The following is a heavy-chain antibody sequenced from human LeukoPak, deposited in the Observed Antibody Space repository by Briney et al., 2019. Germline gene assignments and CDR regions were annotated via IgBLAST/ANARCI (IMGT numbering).Heavy chain of an antibody. D-gene: IGHD1-26*01. Sequence: SETLSLTCTVSGGSISSSSYYWGWIRQPPGKGLEWIGSIYYSGSTYYNPSLKSRVTISADTSKNQFSLKLSSVTAADTAVYYCARFGGGSSYPLWGQGILVTVSS. CDR2: IYYSGST. V-gene: IGHV4-39*01. CDR1: GGSISSSSYY. CDR3: ARFGGGSSYPL. J-gene: IGHJ4*02.